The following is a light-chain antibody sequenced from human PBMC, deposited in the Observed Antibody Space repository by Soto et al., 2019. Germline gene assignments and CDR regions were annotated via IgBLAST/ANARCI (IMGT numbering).Light chain of an antibody. CDR1: RQVSSSY. CDR2: GAS. V-gene: IGKV3-20*01. J-gene: IGKJ1*01. CDR3: QQYGSSPMT. Sequence: ILLTQSPGTLSLSPVESATLSCRAGRQVSSSYLAWYQQKPGQAPRLLIYGASSRATGIPARFSGSGSGTEFTLTISRLEPEDFAVYYCQQYGSSPMTFGQGTKVDIK.